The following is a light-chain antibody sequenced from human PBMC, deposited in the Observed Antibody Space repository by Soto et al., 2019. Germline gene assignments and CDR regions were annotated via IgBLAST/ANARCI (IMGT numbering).Light chain of an antibody. V-gene: IGLV1-40*01. CDR1: SSNIGALYD. CDR2: INN. CDR3: QSYDSSLSGYLV. J-gene: IGLJ2*01. Sequence: QSVLTQPPSVSGAPGQRVTISCTGSSSNIGALYDVHWYQQLPGTAPKLLIYINNNRPSGVPDRFSASKSGTSASLAITGLQAEDEADYYCQSYDSSLSGYLVFGGGTKLTVL.